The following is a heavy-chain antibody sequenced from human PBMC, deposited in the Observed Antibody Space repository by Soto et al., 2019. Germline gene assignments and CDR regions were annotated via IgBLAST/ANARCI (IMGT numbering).Heavy chain of an antibody. V-gene: IGHV3-30*18. CDR2: ISYDGSNK. J-gene: IGHJ4*02. CDR3: AKLSFDY. Sequence: QVQLVESGGGVVQPGRSLRLSCAASGFTFSSYGMHWVRQAPGKGLEWVAVISYDGSNKYYADSVKGRFTISRDNSKNTRYLQMNSLRAEDTAVYYCAKLSFDYWGQGTLFTVSS. CDR1: GFTFSSYG.